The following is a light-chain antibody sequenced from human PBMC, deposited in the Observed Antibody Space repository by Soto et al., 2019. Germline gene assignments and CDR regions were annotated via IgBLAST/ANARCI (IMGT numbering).Light chain of an antibody. J-gene: IGKJ4*01. V-gene: IGKV3-11*01. CDR1: QSVSRY. CDR2: DAS. CDR3: QQRSNWPPDT. Sequence: EIVLTQSPATLSLSPGERATLSCRAIQSVSRYLAWYQQKPGQAPRLLIYDASNRATGIPARFSGSGSGTDFTLTISSLEPEDFAVYYCQQRSNWPPDTFGGGTKVEIK.